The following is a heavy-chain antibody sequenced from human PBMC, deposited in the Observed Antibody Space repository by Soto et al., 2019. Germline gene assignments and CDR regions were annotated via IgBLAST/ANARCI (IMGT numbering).Heavy chain of an antibody. CDR1: GLSLSTSGEA. D-gene: IGHD3-10*02. CDR2: IYWDDDK. Sequence: QITLKESGPTLVKPTQTLTLTCTFSGLSLSTSGEALGWIRQPPGKALEWLALIYWDDDKRYNPTLKTRLTITKDTSKNQVVLTLTNMDPVDTATYYCAHYVTTSPAGGFDAWGQGILVTVSS. CDR3: AHYVTTSPAGGFDA. J-gene: IGHJ5*02. V-gene: IGHV2-5*02.